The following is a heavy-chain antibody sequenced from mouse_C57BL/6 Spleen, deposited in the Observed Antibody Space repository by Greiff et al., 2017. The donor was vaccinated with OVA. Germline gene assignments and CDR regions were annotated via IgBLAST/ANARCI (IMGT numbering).Heavy chain of an antibody. CDR3: ARDLLWEAY. Sequence: EVKLMESGPGLVKPSQSLSLTCSVTGYSITSGYYWNWIRQFPGNKLEWMGNISYDGSNNYNPTLKNRISITRDTSKNQFFLKLNSVTTEDTATYYCARDLLWEAYWGQGTLVTVSA. V-gene: IGHV3-6*01. J-gene: IGHJ3*01. CDR2: ISYDGSN. CDR1: GYSITSGYY. D-gene: IGHD2-1*01.